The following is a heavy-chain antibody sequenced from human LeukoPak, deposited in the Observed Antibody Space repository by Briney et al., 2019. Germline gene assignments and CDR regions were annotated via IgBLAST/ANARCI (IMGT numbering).Heavy chain of an antibody. D-gene: IGHD5-12*01. Sequence: SETLSLTCTVSGGSISSYYWSWIRQPPGKGLEWSGYIYYSGSTNYNPSLKSRVTISVDTSKNQFSLKLSSVTAADTAVYYCARGYSGYDRYFDYWGQGTLVTVSS. J-gene: IGHJ4*02. CDR2: IYYSGST. CDR3: ARGYSGYDRYFDY. V-gene: IGHV4-59*08. CDR1: GGSISSYY.